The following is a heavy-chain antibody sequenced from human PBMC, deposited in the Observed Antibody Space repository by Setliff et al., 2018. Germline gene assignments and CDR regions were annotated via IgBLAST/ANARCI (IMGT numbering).Heavy chain of an antibody. Sequence: SETLSLTCTVSGGSISSNYWRWVRQPPGKGLEWIGYIYTSGSTNYNPSLKSRGTISVDTSRNQFSLKLSSVTAADTAVYYCVRVEAGYCSSTSCYVVGAFDIWGQGTMVTVSS. CDR3: VRVEAGYCSSTSCYVVGAFDI. J-gene: IGHJ3*02. CDR1: GGSISSNY. V-gene: IGHV4-4*08. CDR2: IYTSGST. D-gene: IGHD2-2*03.